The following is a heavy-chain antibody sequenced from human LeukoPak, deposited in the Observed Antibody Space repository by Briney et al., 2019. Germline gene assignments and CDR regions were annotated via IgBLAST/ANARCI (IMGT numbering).Heavy chain of an antibody. Sequence: PGGSLRLSCAASGFTFDDYAMHWVRQAPGKGLEWVSGISWNSGSIGYADSVKGRFTISRDNAKNSLYLQMNSLRAEDTAVYYCARDPITMVRGVVDYWGQGTLVTVSS. CDR1: GFTFDDYA. CDR3: ARDPITMVRGVVDY. D-gene: IGHD3-10*01. CDR2: ISWNSGSI. J-gene: IGHJ4*02. V-gene: IGHV3-9*01.